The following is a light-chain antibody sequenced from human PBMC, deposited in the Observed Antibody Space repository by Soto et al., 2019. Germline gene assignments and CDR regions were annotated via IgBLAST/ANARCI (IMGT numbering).Light chain of an antibody. J-gene: IGKJ1*01. Sequence: DIVLTLSPLSLSVTPGESASISCRSTQSLLHRNGYNYLDWYVQKPGQPPQLVIFLGSRRPSGVPDRFSGSGSGTDFTLKISTVEADDVGIYYSTQPLQNPHTIGHGTKVDIK. CDR2: LGS. CDR3: TQPLQNPHT. CDR1: QSLLHRNGYNY. V-gene: IGKV2-28*01.